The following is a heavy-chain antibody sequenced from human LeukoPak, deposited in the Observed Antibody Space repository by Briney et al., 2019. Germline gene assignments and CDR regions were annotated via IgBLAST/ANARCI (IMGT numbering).Heavy chain of an antibody. CDR2: FDPEDGEI. Sequence: GASVKVSCKVSGYTLTELSTHWVRQAPGKGLEWMGGFDPEDGEIVYAQNFQGRVTMTEDTSTDTAYMELSSLRSEDTAIYHCATANRLTRDSSGYYPDSWGQGTLVTVSS. CDR1: GYTLTELS. J-gene: IGHJ4*02. V-gene: IGHV1-24*01. D-gene: IGHD3-22*01. CDR3: ATANRLTRDSSGYYPDS.